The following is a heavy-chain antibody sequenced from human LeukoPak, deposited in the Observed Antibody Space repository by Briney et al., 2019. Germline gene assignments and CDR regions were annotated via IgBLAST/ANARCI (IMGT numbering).Heavy chain of an antibody. CDR2: ISGTGVTI. D-gene: IGHD3-22*01. J-gene: IGHJ4*02. CDR3: ARDRNYDSSVTFAY. V-gene: IGHV3-11*01. Sequence: PGGSLRLSCAASGFTFSDYYMSWIRQAPGKQLEWISYISGTGVTISYADSVKGQFTISRDNAKNSLYLQMNSRRAEETAVYYCARDRNYDSSVTFAYWGRGTLVTVSS. CDR1: GFTFSDYY.